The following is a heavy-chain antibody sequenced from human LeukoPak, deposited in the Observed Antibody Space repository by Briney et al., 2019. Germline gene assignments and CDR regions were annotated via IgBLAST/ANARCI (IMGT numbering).Heavy chain of an antibody. CDR2: ITWDGGST. CDR3: AKEELRYFEK. CDR1: GFSFSGYA. J-gene: IGHJ1*01. D-gene: IGHD3-9*01. V-gene: IGHV3-43D*03. Sequence: GGSLRLSCAASGFSFSGYAMSWVRQAPGKGLEWVSLITWDGGSTYYADSVKGRFTISRDNSKNSLYLQMNSLRAEDTALYYCAKEELRYFEKWGQGTLVTVSS.